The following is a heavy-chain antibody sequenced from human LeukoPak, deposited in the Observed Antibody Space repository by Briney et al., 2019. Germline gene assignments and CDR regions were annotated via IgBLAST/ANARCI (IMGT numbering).Heavy chain of an antibody. CDR3: VRKKPWLDAFDI. Sequence: SQTLSLTCALSGVSFSSNSSAWAWHRQPPSTGLEGLGRTYYRSKWYTDYAPSVKRRITINPDTSKNQFSLHLSSVTPEDTAVYYCVRKKPWLDAFDIWGQGTMVTVSS. V-gene: IGHV6-1*01. CDR2: TYYRSKWYT. J-gene: IGHJ3*02. D-gene: IGHD6-19*01. CDR1: GVSFSSNSSA.